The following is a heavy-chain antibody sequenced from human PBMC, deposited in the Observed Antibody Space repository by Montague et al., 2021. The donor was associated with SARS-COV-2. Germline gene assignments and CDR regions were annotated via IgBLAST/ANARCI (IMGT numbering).Heavy chain of an antibody. V-gene: IGHV4-59*11. CDR2: VYFSGTA. D-gene: IGHD6-19*01. CDR1: AGSINNHY. Sequence: SETLSLTCTVSAGSINNHYWSWIRQTPGKELEWIAYVYFSGTASYNPSLKSRVTISVDTSRNQFSLQLTSVTVADTALYYCARPFRMGMAGMPLLTWGQGTLVTVSS. J-gene: IGHJ5*02. CDR3: ARPFRMGMAGMPLLT.